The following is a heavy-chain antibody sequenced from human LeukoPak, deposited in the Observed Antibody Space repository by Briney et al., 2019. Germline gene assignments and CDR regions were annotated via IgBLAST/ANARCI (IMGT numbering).Heavy chain of an antibody. V-gene: IGHV3-23*01. CDR3: AKENTFYYGSGSSFDY. D-gene: IGHD3-10*01. J-gene: IGHJ4*02. Sequence: PGGSLRLSCAASGFTFSSYAMSWVRQAPGKGLEWVSAISGSGVSTYYADSVKGRFTISRDNSRNTLYLQVNSLGAEDTAMYYCAKENTFYYGSGSSFDYWGRGTLVTVSS. CDR1: GFTFSSYA. CDR2: ISGSGVST.